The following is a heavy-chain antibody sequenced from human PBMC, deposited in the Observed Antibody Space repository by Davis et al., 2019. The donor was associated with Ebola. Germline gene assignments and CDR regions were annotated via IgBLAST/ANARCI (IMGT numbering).Heavy chain of an antibody. CDR1: GGTFSSYA. V-gene: IGHV1-69*10. J-gene: IGHJ3*02. D-gene: IGHD3-22*01. CDR3: ARAKSTGATRGYYYDSSGADAFDI. Sequence: SVKVSCKASGGTFSSYAISWVRQAPGQGLEWMGGIIPILGIANYAQKFQGRVTITADEPTSTAYMELSSLRSEDTAVYYCARAKSTGATRGYYYDSSGADAFDIWGQGTMVTVSS. CDR2: IIPILGIA.